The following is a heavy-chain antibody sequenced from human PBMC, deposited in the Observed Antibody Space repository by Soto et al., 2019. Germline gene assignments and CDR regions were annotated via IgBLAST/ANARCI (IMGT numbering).Heavy chain of an antibody. Sequence: VASVKVSCKASGGTFSSYAISWVRQAPGQGLEWMGGIIPIFGTANYAQKFQGRVTITADESTSTAYMELSSLRSEDTAVYYCARVAAGPIYYYYGMDVWGQGTTVTVSS. V-gene: IGHV1-69*13. CDR3: ARVAAGPIYYYYGMDV. CDR1: GGTFSSYA. J-gene: IGHJ6*02. CDR2: IIPIFGTA.